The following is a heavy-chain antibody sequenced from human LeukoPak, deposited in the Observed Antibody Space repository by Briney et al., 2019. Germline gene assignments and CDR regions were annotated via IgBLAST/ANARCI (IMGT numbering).Heavy chain of an antibody. CDR1: GFTLSSYC. V-gene: IGHV3-7*01. CDR2: IKQDGSEK. D-gene: IGHD6-13*01. Sequence: GGSLRLSCAASGFTLSSYCMTWVRQAPGKGLEWVATIKQDGSEKYYVDSVKGRFTISRDNSKNSLYLQMNSLRAEDTAVYYCGGAITAADWGQATLVTVSS. CDR3: GGAITAAD. J-gene: IGHJ4*02.